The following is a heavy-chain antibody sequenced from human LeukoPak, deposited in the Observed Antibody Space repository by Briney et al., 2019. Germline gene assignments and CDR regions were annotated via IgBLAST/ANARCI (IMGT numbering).Heavy chain of an antibody. CDR3: ARRGYQLLYGYYYYYMDV. J-gene: IGHJ6*03. V-gene: IGHV1-2*02. CDR2: INPNSGGT. D-gene: IGHD2-2*02. CDR1: GYTFTGYY. Sequence: ASVKVSCKASGYTFTGYYMHWGRQAPGQGLEWMGWINPNSGGTKYAQKFQGRVTMTRETSISTAYMELSRLRSDDTAVYYCARRGYQLLYGYYYYYMDVWGKGTTVTVSS.